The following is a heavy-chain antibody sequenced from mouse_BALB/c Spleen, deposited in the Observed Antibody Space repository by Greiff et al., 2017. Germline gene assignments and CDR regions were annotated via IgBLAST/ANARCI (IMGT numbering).Heavy chain of an antibody. CDR1: GFTFSDYY. D-gene: IGHD2-3*01. CDR2: ISDGGSYT. Sequence: EVKVVESGGGLVKPGGSLKLSCAASGFTFSDYYMYWVRQTPEKRLEWVATISDGGSYTYYPDSVKGRFTISRDNAKNNLYLQMSSLKSEDTAMYYCARDRGIYDGYPWFAYWGQGTLVTVSA. V-gene: IGHV5-4*02. CDR3: ARDRGIYDGYPWFAY. J-gene: IGHJ3*01.